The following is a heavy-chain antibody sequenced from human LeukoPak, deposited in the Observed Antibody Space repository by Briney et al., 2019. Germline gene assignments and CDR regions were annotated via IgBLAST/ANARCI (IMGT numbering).Heavy chain of an antibody. Sequence: AGSLRLSCAASAFTVSSNYMSWVRQAPGKGLEWVSVIYIGGSTYYADSVKGRFTISRDNSKNTLYLQMNSLRAEDTAVYYCARQVGPITVVVKVASDIRGQGAMVTVSS. V-gene: IGHV3-53*01. CDR3: ARQVGPITVVVKVASDI. J-gene: IGHJ3*02. CDR1: AFTVSSNY. D-gene: IGHD3-22*01. CDR2: IYIGGST.